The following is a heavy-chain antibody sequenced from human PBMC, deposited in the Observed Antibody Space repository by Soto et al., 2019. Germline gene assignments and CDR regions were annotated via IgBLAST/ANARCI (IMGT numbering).Heavy chain of an antibody. D-gene: IGHD2-2*01. J-gene: IGHJ6*02. V-gene: IGHV1-69*01. CDR1: GGTFSSYA. Sequence: QVQLVQSGAEVKKPGSSVKVSCKASGGTFSSYAISWVRQAPGQGLEWMGGIIPISETTNYAQKFQGRVTITADDSKSTAYMELSSLRSEDTAVYYCARSQGSSTSLETYYYYYSGMDVWGQGTTVTVSS. CDR2: IIPISETT. CDR3: ARSQGSSTSLETYYYYYSGMDV.